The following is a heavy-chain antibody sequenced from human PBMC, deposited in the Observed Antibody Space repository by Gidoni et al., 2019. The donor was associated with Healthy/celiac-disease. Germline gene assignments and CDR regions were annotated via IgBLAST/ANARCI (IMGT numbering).Heavy chain of an antibody. Sequence: EVQLVESGGGLVKPGGSLRLSCAASGFTFSSYSMNWVRQAPGKGLEWVSSISSSSSYRYYSDSVNGRFTISRDNAKNSLYLQMNSLRAEDTAVYYCARDLGYSSSWYYFDYWGQGTLVTVSS. CDR2: ISSSSSYR. D-gene: IGHD6-13*01. J-gene: IGHJ4*02. CDR1: GFTFSSYS. CDR3: ARDLGYSSSWYYFDY. V-gene: IGHV3-21*01.